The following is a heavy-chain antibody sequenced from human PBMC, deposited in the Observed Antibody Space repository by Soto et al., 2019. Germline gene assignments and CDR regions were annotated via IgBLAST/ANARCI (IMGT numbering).Heavy chain of an antibody. CDR2: ISYSAIT. V-gene: IGHV4-61*01. CDR1: GASLTIGNHY. J-gene: IGHJ5*02. D-gene: IGHD3-9*01. CDR3: ARVRYFAPDP. Sequence: SETLSLTCTVSGASLTIGNHYWSWIRQPPGKGLEWIGYISYSAITNYNPSLKSRVTISADMSKNQFSLNLTSVTAADTAVYFCARVRYFAPDPWGQGTLVTVS.